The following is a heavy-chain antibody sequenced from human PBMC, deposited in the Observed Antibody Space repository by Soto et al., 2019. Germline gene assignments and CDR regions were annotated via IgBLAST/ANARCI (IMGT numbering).Heavy chain of an antibody. CDR3: ARGFVVPAAIFKFWFDP. CDR2: ISAYNGNT. V-gene: IGHV1-18*01. D-gene: IGHD2-2*02. J-gene: IGHJ5*02. CDR1: GYTFTSYG. Sequence: GASVKVSCKASGYTFTSYGISWVRQAPGQGLEWMGWISAYNGNTNYAQKLQGRVTMTTDTSTSTAYMELRSLRPDDTAVYYCARGFVVPAAIFKFWFDPWGQGTLVTVSS.